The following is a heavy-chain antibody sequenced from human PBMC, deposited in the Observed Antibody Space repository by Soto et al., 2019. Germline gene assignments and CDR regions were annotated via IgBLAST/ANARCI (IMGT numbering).Heavy chain of an antibody. CDR3: ARDSPRIAAAGPYYFDY. Sequence: GASVKVSCKASGHTFTSYGISWVRQAPGQGLEWMGWISAYNGNTNYAQKLQGRVTVTTDTSTSTAYMELRSLRSDDTAVYYCARDSPRIAAAGPYYFDYWGQGTLVTVSS. J-gene: IGHJ4*02. CDR2: ISAYNGNT. D-gene: IGHD6-13*01. CDR1: GHTFTSYG. V-gene: IGHV1-18*01.